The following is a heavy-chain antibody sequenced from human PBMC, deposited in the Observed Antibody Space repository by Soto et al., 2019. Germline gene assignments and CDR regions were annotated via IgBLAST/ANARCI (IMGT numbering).Heavy chain of an antibody. V-gene: IGHV4-59*11. CDR1: GGSISGHY. Sequence: PSETLSLTCTVSGGSISGHYWSWIRQPPGKGLQYIGYISYSGSTNYNPSHKSRVTISVDTSNNQFSLRLSSVTAADTAVYYCARDVGLQHDTGYYDFWSGKNNWFDPWGQGILVTVSS. CDR2: ISYSGST. CDR3: ARDVGLQHDTGYYDFWSGKNNWFDP. J-gene: IGHJ5*02. D-gene: IGHD3-3*01.